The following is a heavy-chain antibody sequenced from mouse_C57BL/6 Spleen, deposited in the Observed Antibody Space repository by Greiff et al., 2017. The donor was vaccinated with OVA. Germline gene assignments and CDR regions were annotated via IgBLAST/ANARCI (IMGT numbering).Heavy chain of an antibody. CDR3: ARSGQVLHFDY. J-gene: IGHJ2*01. Sequence: QVQLQQPGTELVKPGASVKLSCKASGYTFTSYWMHWVKQRPGQGLEWIGNINPSNGGTNYNEKLKSKATLTVDKSSSTAYMQLSSLTSEYSAVYYCARSGQVLHFDYWGQGTTLTVSS. CDR2: INPSNGGT. CDR1: GYTFTSYW. V-gene: IGHV1-53*01. D-gene: IGHD3-2*02.